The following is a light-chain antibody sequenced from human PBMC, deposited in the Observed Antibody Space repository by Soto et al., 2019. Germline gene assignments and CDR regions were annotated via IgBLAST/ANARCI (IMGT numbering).Light chain of an antibody. CDR2: GAS. Sequence: DVQVTQSPASLSASVGDRVNISCRASQGIYNYLAWYQQKPGQVPKLLINGASSLQSGVPSRFSGSGSGTDFTLTISSLQPEDVATYYCQKYDSAPRTFGQGTRLEI. CDR3: QKYDSAPRT. CDR1: QGIYNY. V-gene: IGKV1-27*01. J-gene: IGKJ5*01.